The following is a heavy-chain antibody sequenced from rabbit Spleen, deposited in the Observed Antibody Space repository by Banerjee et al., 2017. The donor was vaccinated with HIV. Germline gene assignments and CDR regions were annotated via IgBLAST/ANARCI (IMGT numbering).Heavy chain of an antibody. J-gene: IGHJ6*01. Sequence: QEQLEESGGDLVKPEGSLTLTCTASGFSFDSDYVMCWVRQAPGKGLEWIACIYAGSSGSTYYASWAKGRFTISKTSSTTVTLQMTSLTAADTATYFCARDSGTSFSSYGMDLWGPGTLVTVS. CDR3: ARDSGTSFSSYGMDL. D-gene: IGHD8-1*01. CDR2: IYAGSSGST. V-gene: IGHV1S45*01. CDR1: GFSFDSDYV.